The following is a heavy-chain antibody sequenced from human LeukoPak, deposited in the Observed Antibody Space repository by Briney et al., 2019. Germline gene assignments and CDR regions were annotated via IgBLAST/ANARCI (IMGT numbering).Heavy chain of an antibody. J-gene: IGHJ4*02. CDR1: GGSISGYY. V-gene: IGHV4-59*01. CDR3: ARGLYYYDSSVGY. Sequence: MASETLSLTCTVSGGSISGYYWSWIRQPPGKGLEWIGYIYYSGTTSYNPSLRSRVTMSVDTSKNQFSLRLSSVTAADTAVYYCARGLYYYDSSVGYWGQGTLVTVSS. CDR2: IYYSGTT. D-gene: IGHD3-22*01.